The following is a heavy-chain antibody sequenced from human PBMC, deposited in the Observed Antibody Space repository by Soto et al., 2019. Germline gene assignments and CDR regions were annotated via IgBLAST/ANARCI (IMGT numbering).Heavy chain of an antibody. CDR2: INPSGGYT. CDR3: ARAEDTAVYHCVRDADKVPAGQHMIHGDY. CDR1: GYTFTSYY. J-gene: IGHJ4*02. Sequence: EASVKVSCKASGYTFTSYYMNWVRQAPGQGLEWLGIINPSGGYTTYAQRFLGRVTITRDTSASTAHMELSSLISEDTAVYYCARAEDTAVYHCVRDADKVPAGQHMIHGDYWGQGTLVTVSS. D-gene: IGHD5-12*01. V-gene: IGHV1-46*01.